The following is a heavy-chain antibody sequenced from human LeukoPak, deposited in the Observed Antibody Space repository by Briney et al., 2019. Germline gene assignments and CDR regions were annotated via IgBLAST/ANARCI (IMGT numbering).Heavy chain of an antibody. J-gene: IGHJ4*02. CDR2: IYYSGST. CDR1: GVSISSYY. CDR3: ARQTIFQLAFDY. D-gene: IGHD3-9*01. Sequence: PSETLSLTCTVSGVSISSYYWNWIRQPPGKGLEWIGYIYYSGSTVYNPSLKSRVTISVDTSKNQFSLKLSSVTAADTAVYYCARQTIFQLAFDYWGQGTLVTVSS. V-gene: IGHV4-59*08.